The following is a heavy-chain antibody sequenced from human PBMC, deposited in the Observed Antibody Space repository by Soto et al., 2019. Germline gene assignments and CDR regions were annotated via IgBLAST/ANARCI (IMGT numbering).Heavy chain of an antibody. CDR2: INSGGGDI. CDR3: AKDRGAPIFGLVRYAYSFDS. V-gene: IGHV3-21*06. CDR1: GFTFGTYM. J-gene: IGHJ4*02. Sequence: GGSLRLSCAASGFTFGTYMMNWIRQAPGKGLEWVASINSGGGDIYYADSVRGRFTISRDNAKNLLNLQMNDVRTEDTAVYYCAKDRGAPIFGLVRYAYSFDSWGRGTLVTVSS. D-gene: IGHD3-3*01.